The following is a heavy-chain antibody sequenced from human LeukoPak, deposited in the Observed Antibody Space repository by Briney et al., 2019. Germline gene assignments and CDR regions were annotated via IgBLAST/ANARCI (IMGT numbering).Heavy chain of an antibody. CDR3: ARRRYSSGWYSGPYCFVY. V-gene: IGHV4-4*07. CDR2: IYTSGST. J-gene: IGHJ4*02. D-gene: IGHD6-19*01. Sequence: PSETLSLTCTVSGGSISSYYWSWIRQPAGKGLECIGRIYTSGSTNYNPSLKSRVTMSVDTSKNQFSLKLSSVTAADTAVYYCARRRYSSGWYSGPYCFVYWGQGTLVTVSS. CDR1: GGSISSYY.